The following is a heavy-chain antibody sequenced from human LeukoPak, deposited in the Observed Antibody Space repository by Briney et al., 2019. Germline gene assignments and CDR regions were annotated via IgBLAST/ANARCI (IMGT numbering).Heavy chain of an antibody. CDR3: ARDFFYYYDSSGPPDY. D-gene: IGHD3-22*01. CDR1: GFTFSSYS. J-gene: IGHJ4*02. CDR2: ISSSSSTI. Sequence: GGSLRLSCAASGFTFSSYSMIWVRQAPGEGLEWVSYISSSSSTIYYADSVKGRFTISRDNAKNSLYLQMNSLRAEDTAVYYCARDFFYYYDSSGPPDYWGQGTLVTVSS. V-gene: IGHV3-48*01.